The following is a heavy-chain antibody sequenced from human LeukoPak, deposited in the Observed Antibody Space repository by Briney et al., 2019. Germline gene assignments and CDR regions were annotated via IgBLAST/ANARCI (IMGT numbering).Heavy chain of an antibody. J-gene: IGHJ3*02. Sequence: PSETLSLTCTVSVGSISTSSYYWGWVRQPPGKGLEWIENIFYSGSTYYSPSLKSRVTISLDTSRNQFSLKLNSVTAADTAVYYCARVRIQSGSRDNGDDGFDIWGQGTMVTVSS. CDR2: IFYSGST. V-gene: IGHV4-39*07. D-gene: IGHD2-15*01. CDR3: ARVRIQSGSRDNGDDGFDI. CDR1: VGSISTSSYY.